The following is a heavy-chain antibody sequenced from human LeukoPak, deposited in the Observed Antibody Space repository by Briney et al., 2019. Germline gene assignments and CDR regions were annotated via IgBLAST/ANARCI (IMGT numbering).Heavy chain of an antibody. CDR2: MNPNSGNT. J-gene: IGHJ5*02. CDR3: ARGSGILTGYYWFDP. D-gene: IGHD3-9*01. CDR1: GYTFTSYD. V-gene: IGHV1-8*01. Sequence: PSVKVSCKASGYTFTSYDINWVRQATGQGLEWMGWMNPNSGNTGYAQKFQGRVTMTRNTSISTAYMELSSLRSEDTAVYYCARGSGILTGYYWFDPWGQGTLVTVSS.